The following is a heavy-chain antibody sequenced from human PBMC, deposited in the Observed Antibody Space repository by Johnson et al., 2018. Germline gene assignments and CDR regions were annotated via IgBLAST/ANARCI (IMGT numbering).Heavy chain of an antibody. CDR2: ISGDGIST. J-gene: IGHJ1*01. CDR3: ARGRAAVAGIGYFQY. V-gene: IGHV3-64*07. Sequence: VQLVESGGGLVQPGGSLRLSCAASGFTFSSYAMHWVRQAPGKGLEYVSGISGDGISTFYADSVKGRFTISRDNSKNTLYLHMGSLRTEDMAVYFCARGRAAVAGIGYFQYWGQGTLVTVAS. CDR1: GFTFSSYA. D-gene: IGHD6-19*01.